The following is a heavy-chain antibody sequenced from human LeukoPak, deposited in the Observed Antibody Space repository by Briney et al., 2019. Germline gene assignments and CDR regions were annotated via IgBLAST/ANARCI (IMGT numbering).Heavy chain of an antibody. CDR2: ITRSSSAK. CDR3: TRNQEGSDY. V-gene: IGHV3-48*01. Sequence: GGSLRLSCVASGFTFSSYSMNWVRQAPGKGLEWVSYITRSSSAKFYADSVKGRFTISRDNAENLLYLQMNSLRAEDTAVYYCTRNQEGSDYWGQGTLVTVSS. J-gene: IGHJ4*02. CDR1: GFTFSSYS.